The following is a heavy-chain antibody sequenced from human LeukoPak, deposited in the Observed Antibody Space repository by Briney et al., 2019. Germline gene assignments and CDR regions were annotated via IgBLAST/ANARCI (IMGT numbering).Heavy chain of an antibody. D-gene: IGHD2-2*01. V-gene: IGHV1-18*01. CDR3: ARGGEDCSSISCYSNWFDP. J-gene: IGHJ5*02. CDR2: ISPYKGNT. Sequence: GASVKVSCKASGYILTSCDINWVRQAPGQGLEWMGWISPYKGNTNYAQKFQDRVTMTTDTSTSTAYMELRSLRSDDTAVYYCARGGEDCSSISCYSNWFDPWGQGTLVTVST. CDR1: GYILTSCD.